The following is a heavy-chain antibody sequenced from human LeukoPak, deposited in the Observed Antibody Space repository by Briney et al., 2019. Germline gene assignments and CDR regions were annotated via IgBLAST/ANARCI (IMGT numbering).Heavy chain of an antibody. V-gene: IGHV4-61*02. J-gene: IGHJ6*03. CDR1: GGSISGGSYY. CDR3: ARVRYYYMDV. CDR2: IYTSGST. Sequence: SETLSLTCTVSGGSISGGSYYWSWIRQPAGKGLEWIGRIYTSGSTNYNPSLKSRVTISVDTSKNQFSLKLSSVTAADTAVYYCARVRYYYMDVWGKGTTVTVSS.